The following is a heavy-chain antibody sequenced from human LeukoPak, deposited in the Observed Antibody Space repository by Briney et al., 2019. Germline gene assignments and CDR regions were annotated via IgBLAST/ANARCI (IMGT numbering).Heavy chain of an antibody. CDR3: ARRATVTTWWFDP. CDR2: IIPIFGTA. Sequence: SVKVSCKASGGTFSSYAISWVRQAPGQGLEWMGGIIPIFGTANYAQKFQGRVTITADKSTSTAYMELSSLRSDDTAVYYCARRATVTTWWFDPWGQGTLVTVSS. CDR1: GGTFSSYA. D-gene: IGHD4-17*01. V-gene: IGHV1-69*06. J-gene: IGHJ5*02.